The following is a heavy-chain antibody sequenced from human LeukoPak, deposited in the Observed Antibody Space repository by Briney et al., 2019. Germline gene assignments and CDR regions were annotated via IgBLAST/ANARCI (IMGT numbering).Heavy chain of an antibody. V-gene: IGHV4-59*05. J-gene: IGHJ4*02. D-gene: IGHD6-13*01. CDR1: GFTFSSYA. CDR2: IYYSGST. Sequence: GSLRLSCAASGFTFSSYAMSWVRQAPGKGLEWIGSIYYSGSTYYNPSLKSRVTISVDTSKNQFSLKLSSVTAADTAVYYCAIGIADYYFDYWGQGTLVTVSS. CDR3: AIGIADYYFDY.